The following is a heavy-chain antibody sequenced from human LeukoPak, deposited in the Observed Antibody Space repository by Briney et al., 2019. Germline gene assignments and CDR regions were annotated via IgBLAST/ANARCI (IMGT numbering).Heavy chain of an antibody. Sequence: GGSLRLSCAASGFTVSSTYMSGVRQAPGKGLEWVSVIYSGGSTYYADSVEGRFTISRDNSKNTLYLQMNSLRAEDTAVYYCARDSSSPDVWGKGITVTVSS. J-gene: IGHJ6*04. D-gene: IGHD6-6*01. CDR2: IYSGGST. CDR1: GFTVSSTY. CDR3: ARDSSSPDV. V-gene: IGHV3-53*01.